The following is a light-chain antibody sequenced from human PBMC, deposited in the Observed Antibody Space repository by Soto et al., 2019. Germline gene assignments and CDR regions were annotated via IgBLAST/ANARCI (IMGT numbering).Light chain of an antibody. CDR3: QNCFTVPYT. J-gene: IGKJ2*01. CDR1: QDISNR. CDR2: DAS. Sequence: DIQMTQSPSSLSASVGDRITITCQASQDISNRLNWYHQKPGKAPNLLIYDASNLAAGVPSGFSGSGSGTHFTFPISSLQPEDIGTYYCQNCFTVPYTFGQGTKLEIQ. V-gene: IGKV1-33*01.